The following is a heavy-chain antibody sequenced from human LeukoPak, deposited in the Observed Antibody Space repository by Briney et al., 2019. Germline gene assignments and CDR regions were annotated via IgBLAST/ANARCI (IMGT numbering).Heavy chain of an antibody. Sequence: PGGSLRLSCAASGFTFSSYGMHWVRQAPGKGLEWVAVIWYDGSNKYYADSVKGRFTISRDNSKNTLYLQMNSLRAEDTAVYYCAKDGFRYCSSTSCPLGLWYYYYMDVWGKGTTVTVSS. V-gene: IGHV3-33*06. J-gene: IGHJ6*03. CDR3: AKDGFRYCSSTSCPLGLWYYYYMDV. D-gene: IGHD2-2*01. CDR2: IWYDGSNK. CDR1: GFTFSSYG.